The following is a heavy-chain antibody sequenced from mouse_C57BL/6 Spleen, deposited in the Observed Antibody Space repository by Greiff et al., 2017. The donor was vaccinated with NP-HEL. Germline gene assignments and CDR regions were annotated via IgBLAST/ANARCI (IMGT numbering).Heavy chain of an antibody. V-gene: IGHV1-54*01. CDR1: GYAFTNYL. CDR2: INPGSGGT. D-gene: IGHD1-1*01. J-gene: IGHJ2*01. Sequence: QVQLQQSGAELVRPGTSVKVSCKASGYAFTNYLIEWVKQRPGQGLEWIGVINPGSGGTNYNEKFKGKATLTADKSSSTAYMQLSSLTSEDSAVYCCARDGSNYFDYWGQGTTLTVSS. CDR3: ARDGSNYFDY.